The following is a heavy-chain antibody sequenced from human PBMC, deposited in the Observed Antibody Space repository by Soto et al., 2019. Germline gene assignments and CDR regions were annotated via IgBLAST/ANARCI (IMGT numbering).Heavy chain of an antibody. CDR2: IWYDGSNK. J-gene: IGHJ4*02. D-gene: IGHD5-12*01. V-gene: IGHV3-33*01. CDR3: ARAEGIVATTTFFDY. Sequence: ESGGGVVQPGRSLRLSCAASGFTFSSYGMHWVRQAPGKGLEWVAVIWYDGSNKYYADSVKGRFTISRDNSKNTLYLQMNSLRAEDTAVYYCARAEGIVATTTFFDYWGQGTLVTVSS. CDR1: GFTFSSYG.